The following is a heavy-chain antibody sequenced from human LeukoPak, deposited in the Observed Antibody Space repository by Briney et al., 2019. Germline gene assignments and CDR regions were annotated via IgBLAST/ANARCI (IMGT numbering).Heavy chain of an antibody. CDR2: IYSGGST. CDR1: GFTVSSNY. V-gene: IGHV3-66*01. D-gene: IGHD5-12*01. J-gene: IGHJ4*02. Sequence: GGSLRLSCAASGFTVSSNYMSWVRQAPGKGLEWVSVIYSGGSTYYADSVKGRFTISRDNSKNTLYLQMNSLRAEDTAVYYCARDSRGYSGYANFDYWGQGTLVTVSP. CDR3: ARDSRGYSGYANFDY.